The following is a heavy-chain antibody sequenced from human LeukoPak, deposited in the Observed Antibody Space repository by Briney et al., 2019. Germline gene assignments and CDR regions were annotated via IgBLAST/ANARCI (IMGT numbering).Heavy chain of an antibody. V-gene: IGHV3-11*06. CDR1: GVTVSTNY. CDR3: ARDRGSGWYLYYFDY. J-gene: IGHJ4*02. D-gene: IGHD6-19*01. CDR2: ISSSSYT. Sequence: GGSLRPSCAASGVTVSTNYMSWIRQAPGKGLEWVSYISSSSYTNYADSVKGRFTISRDNAKTSLYLQMNSLRAEDTAVYYCARDRGSGWYLYYFDYWGQGTLVTVSS.